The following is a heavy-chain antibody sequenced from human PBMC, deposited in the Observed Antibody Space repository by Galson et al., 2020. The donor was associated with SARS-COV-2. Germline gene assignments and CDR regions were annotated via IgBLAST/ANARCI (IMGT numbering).Heavy chain of an antibody. V-gene: IGHV3-48*03. CDR2: ISSSGSSI. D-gene: IGHD6-19*01. CDR3: ARGGVAVASPPFDY. J-gene: IGHJ4*02. Sequence: GGSLRLSCVASGFTFSSYEMNWVRQAPGKGLEWVSYISSSGSSIYYVDSVKGRFTNSRDNAKNSLYLQMNNLRAEDMAVYYCARGGVAVASPPFDYWGQGTLVSVSS. CDR1: GFTFSSYE.